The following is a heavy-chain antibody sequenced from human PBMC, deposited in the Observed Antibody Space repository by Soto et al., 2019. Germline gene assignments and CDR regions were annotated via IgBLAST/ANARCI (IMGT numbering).Heavy chain of an antibody. J-gene: IGHJ4*02. CDR2: ISGSGGST. CDR3: AKEGKLRFLEWLPNYYFDY. CDR1: GFTFSSYA. D-gene: IGHD3-3*01. Sequence: PGGSLRLSFAASGFTFSSYAMGWVRQAPGKGLEWVSAISGSGGSTYYADSVKGRFTISRDNSKNTLYLQMNSLRAEDTAVYYCAKEGKLRFLEWLPNYYFDYWGQGTLVTVSS. V-gene: IGHV3-23*01.